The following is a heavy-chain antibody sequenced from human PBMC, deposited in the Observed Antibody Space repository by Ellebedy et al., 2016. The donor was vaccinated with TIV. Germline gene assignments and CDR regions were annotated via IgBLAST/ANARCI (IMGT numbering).Heavy chain of an antibody. D-gene: IGHD5-24*01. J-gene: IGHJ4*02. CDR1: GFTFSSYS. Sequence: GESLKISXAASGFTFSSYSMNWVRQAPGKGLEWVSSISSSSSYIYYADSVKGRFTISRDNAKNSLYLQMNSLRAEDTAVYYCARRRDGYHNREPLGYWGQGTLVTVSS. V-gene: IGHV3-21*01. CDR2: ISSSSSYI. CDR3: ARRRDGYHNREPLGY.